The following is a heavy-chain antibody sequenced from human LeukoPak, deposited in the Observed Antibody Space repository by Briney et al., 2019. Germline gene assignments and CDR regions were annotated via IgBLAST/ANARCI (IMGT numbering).Heavy chain of an antibody. CDR3: ARGRTYGLGGDY. D-gene: IGHD3-10*01. Sequence: GGSLRLSCAASGFTFSSYEMNWVRQAPGKGLEWVSYISSSGSTIHYADSVKGRFTISRDSAKDSLYLQMNSLRDEDTAVYYCARGRTYGLGGDYWGQGTLVTVSS. J-gene: IGHJ4*02. V-gene: IGHV3-48*03. CDR1: GFTFSSYE. CDR2: ISSSGSTI.